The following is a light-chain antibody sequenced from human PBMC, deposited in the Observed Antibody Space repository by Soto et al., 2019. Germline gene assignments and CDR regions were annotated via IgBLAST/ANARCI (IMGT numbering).Light chain of an antibody. CDR2: GAS. Sequence: EIVMTQSPGTLSVSPGDRVTLSCRASQSVGSNLAWYQQKRGQAPSVLIYGASNRVTGIPARFRGSGSGTEFNLTITSLQSEDFAVYHCHQYNNWPTFGGGTKVDIK. CDR1: QSVGSN. CDR3: HQYNNWPT. V-gene: IGKV3-15*01. J-gene: IGKJ4*01.